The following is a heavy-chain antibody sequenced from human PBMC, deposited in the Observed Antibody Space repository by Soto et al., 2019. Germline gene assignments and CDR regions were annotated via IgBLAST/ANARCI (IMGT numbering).Heavy chain of an antibody. J-gene: IGHJ6*02. CDR2: ISYDGSNK. V-gene: IGHV3-30-3*01. CDR1: GFTFSSYA. Sequence: QVQLVESGGCVVQPGRSLRLSCAASGFTFSSYAMHWVRQALGKGLEWVAVISYDGSNKYYADSVKGRLTISRDNSKNTLYLQMNSLRAEDTAVYYCARESYSSSWYRSYYYYYGMDVWGQGTTVTVSS. D-gene: IGHD6-13*01. CDR3: ARESYSSSWYRSYYYYYGMDV.